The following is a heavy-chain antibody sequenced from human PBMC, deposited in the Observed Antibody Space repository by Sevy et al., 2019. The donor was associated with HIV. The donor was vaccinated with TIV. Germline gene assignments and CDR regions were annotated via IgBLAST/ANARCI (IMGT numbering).Heavy chain of an antibody. Sequence: GGSLRLSCAASGFTFSDYYMCWIRQAPGKGLEWVSYISSSGSTIYYADSVKGRFTISRDNAKNSLYLQMNSLRAEDTAVYYCARGGRYCSSTSCYNFDYWGQGTLVTVSS. CDR1: GFTFSDYY. J-gene: IGHJ4*02. V-gene: IGHV3-11*01. CDR2: ISSSGSTI. D-gene: IGHD2-2*02. CDR3: ARGGRYCSSTSCYNFDY.